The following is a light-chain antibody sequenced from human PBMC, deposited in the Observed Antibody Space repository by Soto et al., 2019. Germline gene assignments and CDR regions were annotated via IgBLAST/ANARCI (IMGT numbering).Light chain of an antibody. CDR2: LAS. J-gene: IGKJ1*01. Sequence: IPLTQSPSSLSASVGDRVTIHCRASQGISNSLAWYQQKPGKALKLLMYLASTLQSGVPARFSGSGSGTNFTLTISSLQPEDFVTYYCQQLIRFPSKFGQGTKVDIK. CDR3: QQLIRFPSK. CDR1: QGISNS. V-gene: IGKV1-9*01.